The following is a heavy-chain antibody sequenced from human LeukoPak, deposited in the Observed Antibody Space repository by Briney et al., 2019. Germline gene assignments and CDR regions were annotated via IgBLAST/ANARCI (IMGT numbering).Heavy chain of an antibody. CDR1: GFTFSSYA. CDR2: IRSNGGST. Sequence: GGSLRLSCAASGFTFSSYAMHWVRQAPGKGLEYVSAIRSNGGSTYYANSVKGRFTISRDNSKNTLYLQMGSLRAEDRAVYYCASADSRVGSSSLGYWGQGTLVTVSS. D-gene: IGHD6-13*01. V-gene: IGHV3-64*01. J-gene: IGHJ4*02. CDR3: ASADSRVGSSSLGY.